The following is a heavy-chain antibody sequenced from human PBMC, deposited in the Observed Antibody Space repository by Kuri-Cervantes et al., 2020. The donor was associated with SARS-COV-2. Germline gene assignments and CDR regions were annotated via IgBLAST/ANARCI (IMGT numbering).Heavy chain of an antibody. CDR3: ARDRVVGLHSYYGMDV. Sequence: SVKVSCKASGGTFSSYAISWVRQAPGQGLEWMGGVIPIFGTANYAQKFQGRVTITADESTSTAYMELSSLGSEDTAVCYCARDRVVGLHSYYGMDVWGQGTTVTVSS. J-gene: IGHJ6*02. CDR2: VIPIFGTA. CDR1: GGTFSSYA. D-gene: IGHD2-2*01. V-gene: IGHV1-69*13.